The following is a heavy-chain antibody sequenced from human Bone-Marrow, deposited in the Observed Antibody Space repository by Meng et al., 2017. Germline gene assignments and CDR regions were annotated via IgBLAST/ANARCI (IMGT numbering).Heavy chain of an antibody. J-gene: IGHJ4*02. CDR2: INYSEST. CDR1: CGTFSNYY. D-gene: IGHD4-11*01. CDR3: ARGPTTMAHDLDY. Sequence: QAQLQQEAARLLKPSASLPLTCVVSCGTFSNYYWSGSRQPPGKGLGGMGEINYSESTNYNPSLEGRASISVDTSQNNLSLRLSSVTAADSAVYYCARGPTTMAHDLDYWGQGTLVTVSS. V-gene: IGHV4-34*01.